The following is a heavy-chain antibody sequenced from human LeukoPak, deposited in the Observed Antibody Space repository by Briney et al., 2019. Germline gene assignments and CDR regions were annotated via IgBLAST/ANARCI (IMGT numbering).Heavy chain of an antibody. CDR2: INPNSGGT. J-gene: IGHJ4*02. CDR1: GYTFTDYY. CDR3: ARDYPGMITGVEKYFFDY. V-gene: IGHV1-2*02. D-gene: IGHD7-27*01. Sequence: ASVKVSCKASGYTFTDYYIHWVRPAPGQGLEWMGWINPNSGGTNYAQKFQGRVTMTRDTSISTAYMELSGPRSDDTAVYYCARDYPGMITGVEKYFFDYWGQGTLVTVSS.